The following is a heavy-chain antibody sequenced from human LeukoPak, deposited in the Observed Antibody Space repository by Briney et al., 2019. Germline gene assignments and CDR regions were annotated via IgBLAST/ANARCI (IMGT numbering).Heavy chain of an antibody. D-gene: IGHD3-16*01. CDR2: LHYNENT. CDR3: ARPTIGDAFDI. CDR1: GGSISSITYY. V-gene: IGHV4-39*01. Sequence: PSETLSLTCSVSGGSISSITYYWPWIRQPPGKGLQWIGSLHYNENTYYNPSLNSQVTISVDPSKNQFSLRLSSVTAADTAVYYCARPTIGDAFDIWGPGTVVTVSS. J-gene: IGHJ3*02.